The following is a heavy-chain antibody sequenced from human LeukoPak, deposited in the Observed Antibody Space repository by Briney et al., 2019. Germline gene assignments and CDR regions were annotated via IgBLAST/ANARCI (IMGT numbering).Heavy chain of an antibody. CDR3: ARGYYDILTGYYPPYYYYYYMDV. J-gene: IGHJ6*03. CDR1: GGTFSSYA. D-gene: IGHD3-9*01. V-gene: IGHV1-69*05. Sequence: SVKVSCKASGGTFSSYAISWVRQAPGQGLEWMGGIIPIFGTANYAQKFQGRVTTTTDESTSTAYMELSSLRSEDTAVYYCARGYYDILTGYYPPYYYYYYMDVWGKGTTVTVSS. CDR2: IIPIFGTA.